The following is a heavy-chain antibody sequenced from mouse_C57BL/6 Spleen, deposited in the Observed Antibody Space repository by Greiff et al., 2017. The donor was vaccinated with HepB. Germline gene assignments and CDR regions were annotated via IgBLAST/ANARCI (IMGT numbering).Heavy chain of an antibody. V-gene: IGHV1-53*01. Sequence: QVHVKQSGTELVKPGASVKLSCKASGYTFTSYWMHWVKQRPGQGLEWIGNINPSNGGTNYNEKFKSKATLTVDKSSSTAYMQLSSLTSEDSAVYYCARIYYYGSSKFAYWGQGTLVTVSA. J-gene: IGHJ3*01. CDR2: INPSNGGT. CDR1: GYTFTSYW. CDR3: ARIYYYGSSKFAY. D-gene: IGHD1-1*01.